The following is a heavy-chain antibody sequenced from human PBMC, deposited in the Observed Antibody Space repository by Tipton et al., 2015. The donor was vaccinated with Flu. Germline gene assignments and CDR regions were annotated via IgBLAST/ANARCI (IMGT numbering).Heavy chain of an antibody. CDR2: ISSSSDQK. Sequence: SLRLSCVASGFVFSRFSMNWVRQAPGKGLEWVSSISSSSDQKSYKDSAQGRFTISRDNARNSLHLQMDGLRAEDTAVYYCVRAVAAAGSYWGQGTLVTVSS. V-gene: IGHV3-21*01. D-gene: IGHD6-13*01. CDR1: GFVFSRFS. CDR3: VRAVAAAGSY. J-gene: IGHJ4*02.